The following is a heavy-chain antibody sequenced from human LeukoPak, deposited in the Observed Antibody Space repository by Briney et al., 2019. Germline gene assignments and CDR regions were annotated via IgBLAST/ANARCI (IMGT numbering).Heavy chain of an antibody. CDR1: GFTFSSYG. V-gene: IGHV3-30*03. Sequence: PGRSLRLSCAASGFTFSSYGIHWVRQAPGKGLEWVAVIAYDGINKYYADSVKGRFTISRDNSKNTLYLQMNSLRAEDTAVYYCARDSSPWYYYDRSGSNGFDPWGQGTLVTVSS. J-gene: IGHJ5*02. CDR2: IAYDGINK. D-gene: IGHD3-22*01. CDR3: ARDSSPWYYYDRSGSNGFDP.